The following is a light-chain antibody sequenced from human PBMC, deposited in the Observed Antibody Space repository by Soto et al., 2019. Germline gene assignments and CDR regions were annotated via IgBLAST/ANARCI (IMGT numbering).Light chain of an antibody. J-gene: IGKJ1*01. Sequence: DIQMTQSPSTLSASVGDRVIITCRASQSISSWLAWYQQKPGKAPKLLIYKASSLHSGVPSRFSGSGSGTEFTLTISSLQPDDFATYYCQQYNAYLCTFGQGTKVEVK. V-gene: IGKV1-5*03. CDR1: QSISSW. CDR3: QQYNAYLCT. CDR2: KAS.